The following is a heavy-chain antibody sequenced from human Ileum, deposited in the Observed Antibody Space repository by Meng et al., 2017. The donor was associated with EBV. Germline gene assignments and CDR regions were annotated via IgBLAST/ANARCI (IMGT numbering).Heavy chain of an antibody. CDR3: ASSMGVLFGVVIIGAY. Sequence: QVQLVQSGAEVKKPGASVKVSCKASGYTFTSYAMHWVRQAPGQRLEWMGWINAGNGNTKYSQKFQGRVTITRDTSASTAYMELSSLRSEDTAVYYCASSMGVLFGVVIIGAYWGQGTLVTVSS. J-gene: IGHJ4*02. CDR2: INAGNGNT. CDR1: GYTFTSYA. D-gene: IGHD3-3*01. V-gene: IGHV1-3*01.